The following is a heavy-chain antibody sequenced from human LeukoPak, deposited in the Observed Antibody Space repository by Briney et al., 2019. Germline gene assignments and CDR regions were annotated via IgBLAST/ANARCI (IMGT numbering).Heavy chain of an antibody. CDR1: GGSFSGYY. V-gene: IGHV4-34*01. CDR2: INHSGST. D-gene: IGHD3-10*01. J-gene: IGHJ4*02. Sequence: PSETLSLTCAVYGGSFSGYYWSWIRQPPGKGLEWIGEINHSGSTNYNPSLKSRVTISVDTSKNQFSLKLSSVTAADTAVYYCVRGWRVRGVIIKKDPAFDYWGQGTLVTVSS. CDR3: VRGWRVRGVIIKKDPAFDY.